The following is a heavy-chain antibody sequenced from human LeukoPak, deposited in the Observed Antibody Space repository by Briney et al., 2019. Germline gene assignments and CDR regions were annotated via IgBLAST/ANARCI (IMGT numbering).Heavy chain of an antibody. V-gene: IGHV3-30*04. CDR1: GFTFSSYA. CDR2: ISYDGSNK. J-gene: IGHJ4*02. CDR3: ARGFYYYDSSGYHYYFDY. D-gene: IGHD3-22*01. Sequence: PGGSLRLSCAASGFTFSSYAMHWVRQAPGKGLEWVAVISYDGSNKYYADSVKGRFTISRDNSKNTLYLQMNSLRAEDTAVYYCARGFYYYDSSGYHYYFDYWGQGTLVTVSS.